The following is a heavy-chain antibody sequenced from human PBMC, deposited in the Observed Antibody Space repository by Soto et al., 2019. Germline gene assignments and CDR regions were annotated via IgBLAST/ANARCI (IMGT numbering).Heavy chain of an antibody. CDR3: ARDRGGSGGVVLMVYEY. CDR1: GFTFSSYG. D-gene: IGHD2-8*01. CDR2: IWYDGSNK. Sequence: QVQLVESGGGVVQPGRSLRLSCAASGFTFSSYGMHWVRQAPGKGLEWVAVIWYDGSNKYYADSVKGRFTISRDNSKNTLYLKMNSLGAEDTAVYYCARDRGGSGGVVLMVYEYWGQGTLVTVYS. J-gene: IGHJ4*02. V-gene: IGHV3-33*01.